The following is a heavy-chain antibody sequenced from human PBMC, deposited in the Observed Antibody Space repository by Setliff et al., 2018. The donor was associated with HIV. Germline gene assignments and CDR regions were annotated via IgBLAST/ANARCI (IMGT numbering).Heavy chain of an antibody. J-gene: IGHJ4*02. D-gene: IGHD5-12*01. CDR3: ARQNSGYAPGPFDY. CDR2: IYHSGIT. V-gene: IGHV4-38-2*02. Sequence: LSLTCTVSGYSISSGYYWGWIRQPPGKGLEWIGSIYHSGITYYNPSLWGRVTISIDTSKNQFSLKLSSVTAADTAVYYCARQNSGYAPGPFDYWGQGILVTVSS. CDR1: GYSISSGYY.